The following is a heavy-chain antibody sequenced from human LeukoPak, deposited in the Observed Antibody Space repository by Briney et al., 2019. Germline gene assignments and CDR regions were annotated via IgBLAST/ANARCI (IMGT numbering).Heavy chain of an antibody. D-gene: IGHD2-2*01. CDR3: ARWYCSSAYCYYDY. CDR2: VYDGGTT. V-gene: IGHV3-53*01. J-gene: IGHJ4*02. Sequence: GGSLRLSCATSRFAFSDAWMSWVRQAPGKGLEWVSFVYDGGTTVYADSVKGRFTISRDNSKNTLYLEMNSLRAEDTAVYYCARWYCSSAYCYYDYWGQGTLVTVSS. CDR1: RFAFSDAW.